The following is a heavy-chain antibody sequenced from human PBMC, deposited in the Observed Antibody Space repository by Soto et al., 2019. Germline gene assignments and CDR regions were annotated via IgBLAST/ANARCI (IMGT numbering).Heavy chain of an antibody. D-gene: IGHD4-4*01. CDR3: TVNQH. CDR1: GSTFSSYW. V-gene: IGHV3-7*01. Sequence: GGSLRLSCAASGSTFSSYWASWVRQAPGKGLEWVANIKEDGSEKYYVDSVKGRFTISRDNAKNSLFLQMTSLRAEDTALYFCTVNQHWGQGTQVTVSS. J-gene: IGHJ1*01. CDR2: IKEDGSEK.